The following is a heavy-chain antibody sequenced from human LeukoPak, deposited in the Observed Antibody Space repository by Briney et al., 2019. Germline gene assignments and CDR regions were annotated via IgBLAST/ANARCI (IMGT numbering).Heavy chain of an antibody. CDR3: ARPRGYSYGFAFDY. J-gene: IGHJ4*02. Sequence: ASVKVSCKASGYTFTGYYMHWARQAPGQGLEWMGWINPNSGGTNYAQKFQGRVTMTRDTSISTAYMELSRLRSDDTAVYYCARPRGYSYGFAFDYWGQGTLVTVSS. CDR1: GYTFTGYY. D-gene: IGHD5-18*01. V-gene: IGHV1-2*02. CDR2: INPNSGGT.